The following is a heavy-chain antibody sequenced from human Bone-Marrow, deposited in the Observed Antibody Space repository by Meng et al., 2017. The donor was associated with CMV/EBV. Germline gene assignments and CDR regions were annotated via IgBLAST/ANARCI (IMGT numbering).Heavy chain of an antibody. D-gene: IGHD4-11*01. CDR2: VSVSGDRR. CDR1: GFTFTSYA. V-gene: IGHV3-23*01. J-gene: IGHJ6*02. CDR3: AREGDYNGYYYGMDV. Sequence: GGSLRLSCAASGFTFTSYAMSWVRQAPGKGLELVSSVSVSGDRRDYADSVKGRFTISRDNSENTLFLQMNSLRAEDTAVYYCAREGDYNGYYYGMDVWGQGTTVTVSS.